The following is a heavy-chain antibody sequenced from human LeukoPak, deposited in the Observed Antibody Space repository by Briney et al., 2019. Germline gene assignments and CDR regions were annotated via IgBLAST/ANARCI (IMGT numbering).Heavy chain of an antibody. J-gene: IGHJ4*02. CDR1: GYSISSGYY. Sequence: SETLSLTCTVSGYSISSGYYWGWIRQPPGKGLEWIGSIYHSGSTYYNPSLKSRVTISVDTSKNQFSLKLSSVTAADTAVYYCASRPEQDTAMVSSDYWGQGTLVTVSS. V-gene: IGHV4-38-2*02. D-gene: IGHD5-18*01. CDR2: IYHSGST. CDR3: ASRPEQDTAMVSSDY.